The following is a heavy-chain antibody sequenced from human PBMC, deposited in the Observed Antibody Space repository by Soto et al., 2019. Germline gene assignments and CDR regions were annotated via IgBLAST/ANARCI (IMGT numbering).Heavy chain of an antibody. CDR2: IYYSGST. Sequence: QVQLQESGPGLVKPSETLTLTCTVSGGSISSYYWSWIRQPPGKGLEWIGYIYYSGSTNYNPSLKSRITISVDTSKNQLSLKLCSVTAADTAVYYCARGDPLLWFGEKVYYGMDVWGQGTTVTVSS. J-gene: IGHJ6*02. D-gene: IGHD3-10*01. CDR1: GGSISSYY. V-gene: IGHV4-59*12. CDR3: ARGDPLLWFGEKVYYGMDV.